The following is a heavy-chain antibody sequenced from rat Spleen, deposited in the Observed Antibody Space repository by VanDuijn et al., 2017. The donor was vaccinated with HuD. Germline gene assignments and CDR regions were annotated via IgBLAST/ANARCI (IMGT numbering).Heavy chain of an antibody. Sequence: EVQLVETGGGLVQPGKSLKLSCVASGFTFSSYWMYWVRQAPGKGLEWVSSINTDGGHTFYPDSVRGRFTISRDNAKSTLYLQMESLRSEDTATYYCTRDGGTGVMDAWGQGASVTVSS. D-gene: IGHD1-11*01. V-gene: IGHV5-58*01. CDR3: TRDGGTGVMDA. CDR2: INTDGGHT. J-gene: IGHJ4*01. CDR1: GFTFSSYW.